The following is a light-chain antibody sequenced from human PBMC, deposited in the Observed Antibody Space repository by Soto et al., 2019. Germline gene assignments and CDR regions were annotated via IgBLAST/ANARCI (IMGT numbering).Light chain of an antibody. J-gene: IGLJ2*01. Sequence: QAVVTQPPSASATPGQGVTISCSGGSSNIGVNTVNWYQHLPGTAPKLLIHTNNRRPSGVPDRFSGSKSGTSASLAISGLQSEDEADYYCASWDDSLHGVTFGGGIKLTVL. V-gene: IGLV1-44*01. CDR2: TNN. CDR3: ASWDDSLHGVT. CDR1: SSNIGVNT.